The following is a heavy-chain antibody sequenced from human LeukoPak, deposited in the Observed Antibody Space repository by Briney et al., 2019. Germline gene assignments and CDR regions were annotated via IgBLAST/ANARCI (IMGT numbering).Heavy chain of an antibody. CDR2: ISQDGSFK. D-gene: IGHD2-15*01. Sequence: GGSLRLSCVVSGLNFSSNGMPWVRQAPGKGLEWVAVISQDGSFKHYVDSVMGRFTISRDNSKNTLFLQMSSLRVEDTALYYCASFHMYCSGGSCYDHGMDVWGQGTMVTVSS. J-gene: IGHJ6*02. CDR3: ASFHMYCSGGSCYDHGMDV. CDR1: GLNFSSNG. V-gene: IGHV3-30*03.